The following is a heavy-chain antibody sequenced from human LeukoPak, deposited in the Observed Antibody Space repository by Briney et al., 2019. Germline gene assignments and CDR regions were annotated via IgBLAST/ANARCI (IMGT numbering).Heavy chain of an antibody. D-gene: IGHD3-10*01. CDR2: IWYDGSNK. J-gene: IGHJ4*01. CDR3: ARDFYVGSRSYYIGY. Sequence: GGSLRLSCAASGFTFSNYGMHWVRQAPGKGLEWVAVIWYDGSNKYYADSVKGRLTISRDNSKNTVYLQMNSLRAEDTAMYYCARDFYVGSRSYYIGYWGHGTLVTVSS. V-gene: IGHV3-33*01. CDR1: GFTFSNYG.